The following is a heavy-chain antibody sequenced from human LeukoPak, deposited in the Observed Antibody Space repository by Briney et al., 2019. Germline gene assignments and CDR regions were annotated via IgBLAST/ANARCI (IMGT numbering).Heavy chain of an antibody. CDR1: GFTFSSYW. V-gene: IGHV3-7*01. D-gene: IGHD2-2*01. J-gene: IGHJ4*02. Sequence: GGSLRLSCAASGFTFSSYWMSWVRQAPGKGLEWVANIKEDGSEKYYVDSVKGRFTISRDNAKNSLYLQMNRLGAEDTAVFYCARHYCTTTTCSSGAFDYWGQGTLVTVSS. CDR2: IKEDGSEK. CDR3: ARHYCTTTTCSSGAFDY.